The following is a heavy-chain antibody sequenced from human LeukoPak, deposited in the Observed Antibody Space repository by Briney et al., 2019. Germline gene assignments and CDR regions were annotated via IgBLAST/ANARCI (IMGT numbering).Heavy chain of an antibody. V-gene: IGHV3-7*01. J-gene: IGHJ3*02. Sequence: GGSLRLSCVASGFTFSNHWLTWVRQAPGKGLEWVANIKQDGSQKYYVDSVKGRFTISRDNAKNSLYLQMNSLRAEDTAVYYCAREEAYSSSWFDAFHIWGQGTMVTVSS. CDR3: AREEAYSSSWFDAFHI. CDR2: IKQDGSQK. D-gene: IGHD6-13*01. CDR1: GFTFSNHW.